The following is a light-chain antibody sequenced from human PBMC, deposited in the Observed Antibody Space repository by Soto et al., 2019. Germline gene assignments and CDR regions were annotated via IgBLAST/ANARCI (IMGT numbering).Light chain of an antibody. V-gene: IGLV2-14*01. CDR2: DVS. Sequence: QSALTQPASVSGSPGQSITISCTGTSSDVGGYNYVSWYQQHPGKAPKLMIYDVSNRPSGVSSRLAGSKSGSTATLTISALQDEDEADYCCCSYTSSSVVFGGATKVTVL. CDR3: CSYTSSSVV. CDR1: SSDVGGYNY. J-gene: IGLJ2*01.